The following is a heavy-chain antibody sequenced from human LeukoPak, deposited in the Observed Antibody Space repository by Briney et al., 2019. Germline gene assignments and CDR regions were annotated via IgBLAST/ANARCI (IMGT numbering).Heavy chain of an antibody. V-gene: IGHV3-30*02. CDR2: IRYDGSNK. Sequence: PGRSLRLSCAASGFTFSSYGMHWVRQAPGKGLEWVAFIRYDGSNKYYADSVKGRFTISRDNSKNTLYLQMNSLRAEDTAVYYCAEFAGPAYCGGDCYTLSFDYWGQGTLVTVSS. CDR1: GFTFSSYG. CDR3: AEFAGPAYCGGDCYTLSFDY. D-gene: IGHD2-21*01. J-gene: IGHJ4*02.